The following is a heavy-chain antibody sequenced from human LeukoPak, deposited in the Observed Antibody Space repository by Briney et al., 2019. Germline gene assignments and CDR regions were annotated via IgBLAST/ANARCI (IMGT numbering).Heavy chain of an antibody. V-gene: IGHV1-2*04. CDR3: ATNYDFWSGYPYYFDY. J-gene: IGHJ4*02. CDR2: INPNSGGT. CDR1: GYTFTGYY. Sequence: GASVKVSCKASGYTFTGYYMHWVRQAPGQGLEWMGWINPNSGGTNYAQKFQGWATMTRDTSISTAYMELSRLRSEDTAVYYCATNYDFWSGYPYYFDYWGQGTLVTVSS. D-gene: IGHD3-3*01.